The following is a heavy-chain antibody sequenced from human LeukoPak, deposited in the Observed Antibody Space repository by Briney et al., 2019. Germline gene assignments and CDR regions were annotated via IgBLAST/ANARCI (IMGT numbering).Heavy chain of an antibody. D-gene: IGHD3-10*01. V-gene: IGHV3-48*03. CDR1: GFTFSRDE. J-gene: IGHJ4*02. CDR2: ISSSGSTI. Sequence: GASLRLSCAASGFTFSRDELNWVRHAPGKGLEWVLYISSSGSTIFYAGSVKGRFTISRDNTKNSLYLQMNSLRAEDTAVYYCARTAGVRGVIPDYWGEGKLVTVSS. CDR3: ARTAGVRGVIPDY.